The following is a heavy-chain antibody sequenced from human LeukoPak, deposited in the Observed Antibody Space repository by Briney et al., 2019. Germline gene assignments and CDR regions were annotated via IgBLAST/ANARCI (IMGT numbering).Heavy chain of an antibody. CDR3: ARVPLAVAGTSPNDYFDY. V-gene: IGHV3-11*01. J-gene: IGHJ4*02. D-gene: IGHD6-19*01. CDR1: GFTFSDYY. CDR2: ISSSGSTI. Sequence: GGSLRLSCAASGFTFSDYYMSWIRQAPGKGLEWVSYISSSGSTIYYADSVKGRFTISRDNAKNSLYLQMNSLRAEDTAVYYCARVPLAVAGTSPNDYFDYWGQGTLVTVSS.